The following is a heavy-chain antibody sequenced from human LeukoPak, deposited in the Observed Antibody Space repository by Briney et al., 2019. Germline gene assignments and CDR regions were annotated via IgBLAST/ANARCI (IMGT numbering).Heavy chain of an antibody. Sequence: SETLSLTCAVYSGSFSGYYWSWIRQPPGKGLEWIGSIYYSGSTYYNPSLKSRVTISVDTSKNQFSLKLSSVTAADTAVYYCARGPIYYYYGMDVWGQGTTVTVSS. CDR1: SGSFSGYY. CDR2: IYYSGST. V-gene: IGHV4-34*01. CDR3: ARGPIYYYYGMDV. J-gene: IGHJ6*02.